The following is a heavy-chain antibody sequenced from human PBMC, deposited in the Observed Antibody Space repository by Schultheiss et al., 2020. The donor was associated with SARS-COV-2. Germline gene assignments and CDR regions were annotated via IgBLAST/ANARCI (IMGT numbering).Heavy chain of an antibody. CDR3: ARVSEKRYFDWFDY. Sequence: SETLSLTCVLYGGSFSGYYWSWIRQPPGKGLEWIGEINHSGSTNYNPSLKSRVTISVDTSKNQFSLKLSSVTAADTAVYYCARVSEKRYFDWFDYWGQGTLVTVSS. J-gene: IGHJ4*02. V-gene: IGHV4-34*01. D-gene: IGHD3-9*01. CDR1: GGSFSGYY. CDR2: INHSGST.